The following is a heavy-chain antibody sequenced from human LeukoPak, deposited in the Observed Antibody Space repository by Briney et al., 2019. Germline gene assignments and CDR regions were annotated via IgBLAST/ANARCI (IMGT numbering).Heavy chain of an antibody. CDR2: MNPNSGNT. D-gene: IGHD3-22*01. CDR3: AREGHYYDSSGYYSGFDY. J-gene: IGHJ4*02. CDR1: GYTFTSYG. V-gene: IGHV1-8*02. Sequence: APVKVSCKASGYTFTSYGINWVRQATGQGLEWMGWMNPNSGNTGYAQKFQGRVTMTRNTSISTAYMELSSLRSEDTAVYYCAREGHYYDSSGYYSGFDYWGQGTLVTVSS.